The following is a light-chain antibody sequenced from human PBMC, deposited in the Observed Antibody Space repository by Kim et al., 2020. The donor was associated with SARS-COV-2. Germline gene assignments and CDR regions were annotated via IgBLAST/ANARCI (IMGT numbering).Light chain of an antibody. V-gene: IGLV2-23*02. CDR2: EVT. CDR1: SSDVGNYNL. Sequence: QSVLTQPASFSGSPGQSITISCTGTSSDVGNYNLVSWYQQHPGKAPKRLIYEVTKRPSGISHRFSGSKSGNTASLTISGRQAEDEADYYCSPYASNSIFFGGGTQLTVL. CDR3: SPYASNSIF. J-gene: IGLJ2*01.